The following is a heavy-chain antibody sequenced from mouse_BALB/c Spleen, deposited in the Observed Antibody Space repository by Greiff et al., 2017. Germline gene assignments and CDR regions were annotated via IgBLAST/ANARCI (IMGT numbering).Heavy chain of an antibody. J-gene: IGHJ4*01. CDR3: ARRGYDYDGSYYAMDY. CDR1: GYTFSSYW. Sequence: QVQLQQSGAELMKPGASVKISCKATGYTFSSYWIEWVKQRPGHGLEWIGEILPGSGSTNYNEKFKGKATFTADTSSNTAYMQLSSLTSEDSAVYYCARRGYDYDGSYYAMDYWGQGTSVTVSS. CDR2: ILPGSGST. D-gene: IGHD2-4*01. V-gene: IGHV1-9*01.